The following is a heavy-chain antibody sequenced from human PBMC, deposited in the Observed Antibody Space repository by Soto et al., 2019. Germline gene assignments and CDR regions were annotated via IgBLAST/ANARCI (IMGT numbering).Heavy chain of an antibody. CDR3: SGASQASTIKYIAARLVPYGMEV. CDR2: IIPIFGTA. D-gene: IGHD6-6*01. CDR1: GGTFSSYA. V-gene: IGHV1-69*01. Sequence: QVQLVQSGAEVKKPGSSVKSSCKASGGTFSSYAISWVRQAPGQGLEWMGGIIPIFGTANYAQKFQGRVTITADASTSTAYMDLSSLRSEDTAVYYCSGASQASTIKYIAARLVPYGMEVWGQGTTVTVSS. J-gene: IGHJ6*02.